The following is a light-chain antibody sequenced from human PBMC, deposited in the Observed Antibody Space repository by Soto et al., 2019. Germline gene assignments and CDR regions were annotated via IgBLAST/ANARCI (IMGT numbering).Light chain of an antibody. CDR2: DAF. CDR3: QQFNSYPRT. Sequence: AIQLTQSPSTLSASVGDRVTITCRASQGISSALAWYQQKPGKAPNLLIYDAFSLESGVPSRFSGSGSGTDFILTISSLQTEDFATYYCQQFNSYPRTFGQGTKLEIK. CDR1: QGISSA. J-gene: IGKJ2*01. V-gene: IGKV1-13*02.